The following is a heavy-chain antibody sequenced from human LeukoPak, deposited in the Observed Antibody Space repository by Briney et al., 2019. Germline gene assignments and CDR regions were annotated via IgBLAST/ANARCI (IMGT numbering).Heavy chain of an antibody. CDR2: ISYDGSNK. J-gene: IGHJ4*02. CDR3: AKDSEGVTMVRGVIVRAPFDY. CDR1: GFTFSSYG. D-gene: IGHD3-10*01. Sequence: PGRSLRLSCAASGFTFSSYGMHWVRQAPGKGLEWVAVISYDGSNKYYADSVKGRFTISRDNSKNTVYLQMNSLRGEDTAVYYCAKDSEGVTMVRGVIVRAPFDYWGQGTLVTVSS. V-gene: IGHV3-30*18.